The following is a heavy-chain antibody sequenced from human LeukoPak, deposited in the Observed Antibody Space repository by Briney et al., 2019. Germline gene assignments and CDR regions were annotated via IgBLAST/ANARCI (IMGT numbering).Heavy chain of an antibody. Sequence: GGSLRLSCATFGLTFSSYGMTWVRQAPGEGLEWVSTISDSGGITDYADSVKGRFTISRDNSKNTLYLQMNSLRAEDTAVYYCARDERGTMVRGVNPIGFDYWGQGTLVTVSS. J-gene: IGHJ4*02. CDR2: ISDSGGIT. D-gene: IGHD3-10*01. V-gene: IGHV3-23*01. CDR3: ARDERGTMVRGVNPIGFDY. CDR1: GLTFSSYG.